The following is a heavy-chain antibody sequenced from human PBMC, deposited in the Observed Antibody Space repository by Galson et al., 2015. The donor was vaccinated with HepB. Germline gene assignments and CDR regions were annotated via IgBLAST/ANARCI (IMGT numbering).Heavy chain of an antibody. D-gene: IGHD3-10*01. V-gene: IGHV3-21*01. CDR2: ISSSSSYI. CDR3: ARDGGFGELLDY. CDR1: GFTFSSYS. J-gene: IGHJ4*02. Sequence: SLRLSCAASGFTFSSYSMNWVRQAPGKGLEWVSSISSSSSYIYYADSVKGRFTISRDNAKNSLYLQMNSLRAEDTAVYYCARDGGFGELLDYWGQGTLVTVSS.